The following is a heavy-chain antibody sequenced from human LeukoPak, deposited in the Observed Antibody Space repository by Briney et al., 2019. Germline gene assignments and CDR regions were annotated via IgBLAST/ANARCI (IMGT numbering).Heavy chain of an antibody. CDR2: INHSGST. CDR3: ARSYGDYRYYYYYMDV. V-gene: IGHV4-39*07. Sequence: SETLSLTCTVSGGSISSSSYYWSWIRQPPGKGLQWIGEINHSGSTSYNPSLKSRVTISVDTSKNQFSLKLSSVTAADTAVYYCARSYGDYRYYYYYMDVWGKGTTVTISS. D-gene: IGHD4-17*01. J-gene: IGHJ6*03. CDR1: GGSISSSSYY.